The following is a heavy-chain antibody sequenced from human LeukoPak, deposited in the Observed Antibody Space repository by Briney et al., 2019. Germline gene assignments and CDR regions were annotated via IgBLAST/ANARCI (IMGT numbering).Heavy chain of an antibody. CDR1: GYTFTSYA. Sequence: ASVKVSCEASGYTFTSYAMHWVRQAPGQRLEWMGWINAGNGNTKYSQKFQGRVTITRDTSASTAYMELSSLRSEDTAVYYCARVLGLILSVLGYWGQGTLVTVSS. CDR3: ARVLGLILSVLGY. V-gene: IGHV1-3*01. D-gene: IGHD2-15*01. CDR2: INAGNGNT. J-gene: IGHJ4*02.